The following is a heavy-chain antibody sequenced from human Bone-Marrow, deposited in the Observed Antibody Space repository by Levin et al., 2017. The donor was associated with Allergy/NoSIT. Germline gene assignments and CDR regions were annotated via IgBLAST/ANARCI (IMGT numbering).Heavy chain of an antibody. V-gene: IGHV3-30*18. J-gene: IGHJ2*01. CDR3: AKDHCTDGACFSYIGYFDL. Sequence: PGGSLRLSCAASGFTFSSYGMHWVRQAPGKGLEWVAVISFDGRNKHYADSVKGRFTISRDTSKNTLSLEMNSLRGDDTAVYYCAKDHCTDGACFSYIGYFDLWGRGTLVTVSS. CDR2: ISFDGRNK. D-gene: IGHD2-8*01. CDR1: GFTFSSYG.